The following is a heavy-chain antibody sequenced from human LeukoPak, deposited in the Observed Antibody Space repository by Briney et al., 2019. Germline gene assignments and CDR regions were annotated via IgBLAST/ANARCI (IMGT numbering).Heavy chain of an antibody. CDR3: ARDQQGGTIFGVDTFDP. D-gene: IGHD3-3*01. CDR2: IYYSGST. V-gene: IGHV4-39*07. J-gene: IGHJ5*02. CDR1: GGSISSSSYY. Sequence: SETLSLTCTVSGGSISSSSYYWGWIRQPPGKGLEWIGGIYYSGSTNYNPSLKSRVTMSVDTSKNQFSLKLSSVTAADTAVYYCARDQQGGTIFGVDTFDPWGQGTLVTVSS.